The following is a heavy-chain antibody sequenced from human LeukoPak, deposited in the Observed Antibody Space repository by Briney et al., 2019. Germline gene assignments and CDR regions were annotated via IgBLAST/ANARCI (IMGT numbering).Heavy chain of an antibody. CDR1: GDSISSYY. CDR3: ARDYSQLGRFDP. V-gene: IGHV4-59*01. Sequence: SETLSLTCIVSGDSISSYYWSWIRQPPGKGLEWIVYIYYSGSTNYTPSLMCRVTISVDTSKNQFSLKLSSVTAADTAVYYCARDYSQLGRFDPCGQGTLVTVSS. D-gene: IGHD6-6*01. CDR2: IYYSGST. J-gene: IGHJ5*02.